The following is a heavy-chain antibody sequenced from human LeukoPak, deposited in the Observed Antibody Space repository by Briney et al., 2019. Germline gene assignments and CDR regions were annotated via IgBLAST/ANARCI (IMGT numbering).Heavy chain of an antibody. J-gene: IGHJ4*02. D-gene: IGHD3-3*01. V-gene: IGHV4-39*01. CDR2: IYYSGST. CDR3: ARHIVDAYDFWSGYYTPPYYFDY. CDR1: GGSISSSNYH. Sequence: SETLSLTRTVSGGSISSSNYHWGWIRQPPGKGLEWIGSIYYSGSTYYNPSLKSRVTISVDTSKNQFSLKLSSVTAADTAVYYCARHIVDAYDFWSGYYTPPYYFDYWGQGTLVTVSS.